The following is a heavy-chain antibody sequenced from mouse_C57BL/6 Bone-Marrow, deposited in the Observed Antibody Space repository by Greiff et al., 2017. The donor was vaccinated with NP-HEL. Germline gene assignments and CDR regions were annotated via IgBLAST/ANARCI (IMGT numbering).Heavy chain of an antibody. J-gene: IGHJ2*01. V-gene: IGHV1-22*01. D-gene: IGHD4-1*01. CDR2: INPNNGGT. Sequence: EVKLQESGPELVKPGASVKMSCKASGYTFTDYNMHWVKQSHGKSLEWIGYINPNNGGTSYNQKFKGKATLTVNKSSSTAYMELRSLTSEDSAVYYCARLEEKLLTGFFDYWGQGTTLTVSS. CDR1: GYTFTDYN. CDR3: ARLEEKLLTGFFDY.